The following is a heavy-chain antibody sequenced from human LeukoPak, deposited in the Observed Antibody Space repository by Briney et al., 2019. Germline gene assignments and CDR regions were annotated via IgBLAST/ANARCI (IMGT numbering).Heavy chain of an antibody. Sequence: PGGSLRLSCAASGFTFDDYAMHSVRQAPGKGLEWVSLISWDGGSTYYADSVKGRFTISRDNSKNSLYLQMNSLRAEDTALYYCAKQNEGGGRWRDAFDIWGQGTMVTVSS. D-gene: IGHD3-16*01. CDR1: GFTFDDYA. V-gene: IGHV3-43D*04. CDR3: AKQNEGGGRWRDAFDI. CDR2: ISWDGGST. J-gene: IGHJ3*02.